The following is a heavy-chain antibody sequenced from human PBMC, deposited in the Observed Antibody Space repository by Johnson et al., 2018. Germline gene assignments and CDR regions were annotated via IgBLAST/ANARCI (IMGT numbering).Heavy chain of an antibody. V-gene: IGHV3-30-3*01. J-gene: IGHJ3*02. Sequence: QVQLVESGGGVVQPGRSLRLSCAASGFTFSSYAMHWVRQAPGKGLEWVAVISYDGSNKYYADSVKGRFTISRDNSKNTLYLQMNSLRAEDTAVYYCAKDLVNSSSWYLDAFDIWGQGTMVTVSS. CDR2: ISYDGSNK. D-gene: IGHD6-13*01. CDR3: AKDLVNSSSWYLDAFDI. CDR1: GFTFSSYA.